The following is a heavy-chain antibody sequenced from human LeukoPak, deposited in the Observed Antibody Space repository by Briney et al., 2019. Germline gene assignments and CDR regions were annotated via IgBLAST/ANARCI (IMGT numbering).Heavy chain of an antibody. D-gene: IGHD2-15*01. Sequence: PSETLSLTCAVYGGSFSDYYWNWIRQSPGKGLEWVSSISSTGGTTYYADSVKGRFTISRDNSKNTLYLQMNSLRAEDTAIYYCAKNGDRGAYCTGGTCYPYFYYYMDVWGKGTTVTI. CDR2: ISSTGGTT. CDR3: AKNGDRGAYCTGGTCYPYFYYYMDV. CDR1: GGSFSDYY. V-gene: IGHV3-23*01. J-gene: IGHJ6*03.